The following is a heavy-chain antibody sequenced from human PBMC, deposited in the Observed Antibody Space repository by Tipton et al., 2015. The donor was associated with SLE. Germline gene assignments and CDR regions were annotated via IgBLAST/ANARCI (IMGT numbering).Heavy chain of an antibody. Sequence: SLRLSCAASGFTFSSYGMHWVRQAPGKGLEWVAFIRYDGSNKYYADSVKGRFTISRDNAKNSLYLQMNSLRAEDTAVYYCARDTNLGAVNYYYYYGMDVWGQGTTVTVSS. V-gene: IGHV3-30*02. CDR3: ARDTNLGAVNYYYYYGMDV. CDR1: GFTFSSYG. D-gene: IGHD6-19*01. CDR2: IRYDGSNK. J-gene: IGHJ6*02.